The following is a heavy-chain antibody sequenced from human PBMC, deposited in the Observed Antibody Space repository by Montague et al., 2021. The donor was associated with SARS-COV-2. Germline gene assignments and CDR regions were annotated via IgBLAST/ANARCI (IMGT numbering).Heavy chain of an antibody. CDR2: MYYSGST. Sequence: SETLSLTCTVSGGSISSSNYYWGWIRQPPGKGLEWIGNMYYSGSTYHNPSHKSRVTISIDTSKNQFSLKLSSVTAADTAVYYCARDDIVLQGVTKGMDVWGQGTTVTVSS. CDR3: ARDDIVLQGVTKGMDV. D-gene: IGHD3-10*01. J-gene: IGHJ6*02. V-gene: IGHV4-39*07. CDR1: GGSISSSNYY.